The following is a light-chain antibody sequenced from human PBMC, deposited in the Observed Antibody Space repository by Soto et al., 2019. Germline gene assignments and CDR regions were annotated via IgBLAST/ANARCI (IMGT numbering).Light chain of an antibody. CDR3: QQFSSYPLT. Sequence: EIVMTQSPATLSVSPGESATLSCRASQSISGNVAWYQQKPGLAPRLLIYHTSTRATGVPARFSGSGSGTEFSLTISSLQSEDSAVYYCQQFSSYPLTFGGGTKVDIK. V-gene: IGKV3-15*01. CDR2: HTS. J-gene: IGKJ4*01. CDR1: QSISGN.